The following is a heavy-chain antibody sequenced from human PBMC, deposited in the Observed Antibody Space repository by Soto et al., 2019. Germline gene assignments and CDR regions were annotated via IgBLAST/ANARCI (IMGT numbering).Heavy chain of an antibody. CDR2: ISAYNGNT. V-gene: IGHV1-18*01. CDR3: ARGGVGFCGGGRCPNTGSAP. Sequence: ASVKPSCKASGYSFTNYGITWVRQAPRQGLEWMGWISAYNGNTYYAQNLQGRVTMTTDTSTSTAYMELRSLRSDDTAVYYCARGGVGFCGGGRCPNTGSAPWGQGTLVPVSS. CDR1: GYSFTNYG. J-gene: IGHJ5*02. D-gene: IGHD2-15*01.